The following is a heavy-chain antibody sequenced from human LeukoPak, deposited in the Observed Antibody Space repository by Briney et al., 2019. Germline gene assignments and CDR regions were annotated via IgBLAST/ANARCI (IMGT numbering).Heavy chain of an antibody. V-gene: IGHV4-61*02. J-gene: IGHJ4*02. D-gene: IGHD6-13*01. CDR2: IYTSGST. CDR3: ARVARSMSSSSEDY. Sequence: SSETLSLTCTVSGGSISSGSYYWNWIRQPAGKGLEWIGRIYTSGSTNYNPSLKSRVTISVDTSKNQFSLKLNSVTPADTAVYYCARVARSMSSSSEDYWGQGTLVTVSS. CDR1: GGSISSGSYY.